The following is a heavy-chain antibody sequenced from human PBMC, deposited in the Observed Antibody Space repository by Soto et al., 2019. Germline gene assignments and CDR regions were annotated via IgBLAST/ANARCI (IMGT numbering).Heavy chain of an antibody. CDR3: ARLPAGEGNWFDP. CDR2: LRHSGST. D-gene: IGHD2-2*01. V-gene: IGHV4-59*11. Sequence: ETRSLTCTVFRSSISSHYTRCVLQPPGNGQTWIGYLRHSGSTNFDPSLKSRVTISLDTSKNPFSLKLGSVTAADTAVYFCARLPAGEGNWFDPRGQVTLVTVS. CDR1: RSSISSHY. J-gene: IGHJ5*02.